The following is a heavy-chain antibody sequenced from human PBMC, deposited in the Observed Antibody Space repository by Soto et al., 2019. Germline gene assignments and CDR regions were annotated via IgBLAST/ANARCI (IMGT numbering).Heavy chain of an antibody. CDR2: IIPIFGTA. D-gene: IGHD4-17*01. V-gene: IGHV1-69*01. Sequence: QVQLVQSGAEVKKPGSSVKVSCKASGGTFSSYAISWVRQAPGLGLEWMGGIIPIFGTANYAQKFQGRVTITADESTSTAYMELSSLRSEDTAVYYCASQGLDYGGNYSFDYWGQGTLVTVSS. J-gene: IGHJ4*02. CDR1: GGTFSSYA. CDR3: ASQGLDYGGNYSFDY.